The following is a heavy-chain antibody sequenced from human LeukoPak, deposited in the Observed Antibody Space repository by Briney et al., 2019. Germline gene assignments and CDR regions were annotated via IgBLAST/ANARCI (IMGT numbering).Heavy chain of an antibody. V-gene: IGHV1-24*01. CDR1: GYTFTEMS. Sequence: ASVKVSCKVSGYTFTEMSIHWVRQTPGKGLEWLVGIDPESGERVYEQTFRGRVTLSEDTSTDTAYMKVSSLRCEDTAIDYCADFGVVTNWFDPWGQGTLVTVST. D-gene: IGHD3-3*01. J-gene: IGHJ5*02. CDR2: IDPESGER. CDR3: ADFGVVTNWFDP.